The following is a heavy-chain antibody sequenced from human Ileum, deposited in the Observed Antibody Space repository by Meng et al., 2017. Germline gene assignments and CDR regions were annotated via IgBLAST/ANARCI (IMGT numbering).Heavy chain of an antibody. D-gene: IGHD5-12*01. Sequence: GESLKISCAASGLSFDTFAMSWVRQAPRKGLEWVSTITSDGGGTYYADSVRGRFTVSRDNSKNTIYLQIISLRAEDTAGYHCVPTYSGRNYYYGMQVWGQGTTVTVSS. CDR1: GLSFDTFA. CDR3: VPTYSGRNYYYGMQV. CDR2: ITSDGGGT. J-gene: IGHJ6*02. V-gene: IGHV3-23*01.